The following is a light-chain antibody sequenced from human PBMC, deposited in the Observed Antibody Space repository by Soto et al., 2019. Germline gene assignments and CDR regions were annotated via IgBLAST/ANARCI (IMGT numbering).Light chain of an antibody. CDR2: KAS. Sequence: DIQMTQSPSTLSASVGDRVTLTCRASQTISTWLAWYQQKPGKAPKLLIYKASSLESGVPSRFSGGGSGTDFTLTISSLQPEDFATYYCQQSYSTPRTFGQGTKVDIK. CDR1: QTISTW. CDR3: QQSYSTPRT. J-gene: IGKJ1*01. V-gene: IGKV1-5*03.